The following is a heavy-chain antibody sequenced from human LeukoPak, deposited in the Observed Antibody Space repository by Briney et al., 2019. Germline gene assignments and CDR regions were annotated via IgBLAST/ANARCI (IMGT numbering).Heavy chain of an antibody. CDR2: ISSSSSYL. D-gene: IGHD6-19*01. V-gene: IGHV3-21*01. CDR1: GFTFSTYT. CDR3: ARTEVEQWLGGFYYYYYGMDV. Sequence: GGSLRLSCAASGFTFSTYTMNWVRQAPGKGLEWVSSISSSSSYLYYADSVKGRFTISRDNAKNTLYLQMNSLRAEDTAVYYCARTEVEQWLGGFYYYYYGMDVWGQGTTVTVSS. J-gene: IGHJ6*02.